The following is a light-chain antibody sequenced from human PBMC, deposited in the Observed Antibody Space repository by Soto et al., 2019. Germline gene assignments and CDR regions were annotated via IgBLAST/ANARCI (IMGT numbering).Light chain of an antibody. Sequence: DIVMTQSPDSLAVSLGERATINCKSSQSVLYSSTNKNYLAWCQQKAGQPPKLLIYWASTRESGVADRISGSGYETDFTLTISSQQAEDVAFYYCQQYYSSPRTFGQGTKLEIK. CDR1: QSVLYSSTNKNY. CDR3: QQYYSSPRT. V-gene: IGKV4-1*01. J-gene: IGKJ2*01. CDR2: WAS.